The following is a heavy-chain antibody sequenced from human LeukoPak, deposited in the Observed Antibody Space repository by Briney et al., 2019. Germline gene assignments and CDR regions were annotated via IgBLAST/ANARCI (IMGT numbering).Heavy chain of an antibody. CDR1: GFTFSSYA. V-gene: IGHV3-30-3*01. J-gene: IGHJ6*02. CDR3: ARDGHGMDV. CDR2: ISYDGSNK. Sequence: GGSLRLSCAASGFTFSSYAMHWVRQAPGKGLEWVAVISYDGSNKYYADSVRGRVTISRDNSKNTLYLQMKSLRAEDTAVYYCARDGHGMDVWGQGTTVTVSS.